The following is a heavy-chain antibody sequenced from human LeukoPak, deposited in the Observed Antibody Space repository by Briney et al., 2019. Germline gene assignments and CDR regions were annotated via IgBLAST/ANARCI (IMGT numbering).Heavy chain of an antibody. CDR2: IKSKTDGGTS. CDR3: TTDYDGNSGFRY. CDR1: GFTFCNAW. V-gene: IGHV3-15*01. Sequence: PGGSLRLFCAASGFTFCNAWMTWVRQAPGKGLEWVGRIKSKTDGGTSDYAASVKGRFTISRDDSKNTLYLQMNSLKTEDTAVFYCTTDYDGNSGFRYWGQGTLVTVSS. J-gene: IGHJ4*02. D-gene: IGHD4-23*01.